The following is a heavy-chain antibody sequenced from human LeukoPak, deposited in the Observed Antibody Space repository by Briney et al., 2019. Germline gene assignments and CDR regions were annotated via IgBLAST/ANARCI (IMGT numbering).Heavy chain of an antibody. J-gene: IGHJ3*02. Sequence: ASVKVSCKASGYTFTSYDINWVRQATGQGLEWMGWINTNTGNPTYAQGFTGRFVFSLDTSVSTAYLQISSLKAEDTAVYYCARDPTQNDYGDYGGDDAFDIWGQGTMVTVSS. V-gene: IGHV7-4-1*02. CDR2: INTNTGNP. CDR1: GYTFTSYD. CDR3: ARDPTQNDYGDYGGDDAFDI. D-gene: IGHD4-17*01.